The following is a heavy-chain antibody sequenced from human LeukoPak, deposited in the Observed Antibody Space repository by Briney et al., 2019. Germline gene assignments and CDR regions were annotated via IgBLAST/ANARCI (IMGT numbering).Heavy chain of an antibody. D-gene: IGHD6-6*01. CDR2: IIPIFGTA. CDR1: GGTFSSYA. Sequence: GASVKVSCKASGGTFSSYAISWVRQAPGQGLEWMGGIIPIFGTANYAQKFQGRVAITTDESTSTAYMELSSLRSEDTAVYYCARGIAARPSWFDPWDQGTLVTVSS. J-gene: IGHJ5*02. V-gene: IGHV1-69*05. CDR3: ARGIAARPSWFDP.